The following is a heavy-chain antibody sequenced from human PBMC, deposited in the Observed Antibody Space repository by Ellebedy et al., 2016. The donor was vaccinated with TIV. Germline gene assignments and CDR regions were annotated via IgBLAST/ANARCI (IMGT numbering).Heavy chain of an antibody. CDR3: ARDLGGYSSGWSPFDY. V-gene: IGHV1-18*04. J-gene: IGHJ4*02. CDR1: GYTFIKHG. D-gene: IGHD6-19*01. CDR2: ISPYNGNT. Sequence: ASVKVSXKASGYTFIKHGISWVRQAPGQGLEWMGWISPYNGNTNFAQKIQGRVTMTTDTSSNTAYMELRSLRSDDTAFYFCARDLGGYSSGWSPFDYWGQGTLVTVSS.